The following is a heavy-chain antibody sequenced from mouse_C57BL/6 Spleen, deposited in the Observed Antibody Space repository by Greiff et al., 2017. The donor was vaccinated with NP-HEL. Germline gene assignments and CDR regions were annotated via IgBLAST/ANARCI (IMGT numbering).Heavy chain of an antibody. CDR2: ISDGGSYT. J-gene: IGHJ4*01. V-gene: IGHV5-4*01. CDR1: GFTFSSYA. CDR3: ARDPPSHDYAMDY. Sequence: EVNVVESGGGLVKPGGSLKLSCAASGFTFSSYAMSWVRQTPEKRLEWVATISDGGSYTYYPDNVKGRFTISRDNAKNNLYLQMSHLKSEDTAMYYCARDPPSHDYAMDYWGQGTSVTVSS.